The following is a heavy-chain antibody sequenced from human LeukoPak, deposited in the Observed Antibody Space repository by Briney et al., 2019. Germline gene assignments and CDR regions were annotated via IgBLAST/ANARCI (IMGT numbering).Heavy chain of an antibody. CDR1: GYTFSTYW. V-gene: IGHV5-51*01. J-gene: IGHJ4*03. CDR3: ARRGAERKCSGGSCYYDY. D-gene: IGHD2-15*01. Sequence: GESLKISCQGFGYTFSTYWIGWVRQLPGKGLEWMGTIYPADSASTYSPSFQGQVTMSADKSISTAYLQWSSLKASDTAMYYCARRGAERKCSGGSCYYDYWGQGTLVTVSS. CDR2: IYPADSAS.